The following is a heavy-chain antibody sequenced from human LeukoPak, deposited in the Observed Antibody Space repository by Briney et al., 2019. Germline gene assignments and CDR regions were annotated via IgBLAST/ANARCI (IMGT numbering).Heavy chain of an antibody. D-gene: IGHD2-21*02. J-gene: IGHJ4*02. CDR2: INPNSGGT. CDR3: ARDLLAYCGGDCYSGNDY. V-gene: IGHV1-2*02. Sequence: ASVKVSCKASGYTFTGYYMHWVRQAPGQGLEWMGWINPNSGGTNYARKFQGRVTMTRDTSISTAYMELSRLRSDDTAVYYCARDLLAYCGGDCYSGNDYWGQGTLVTVSS. CDR1: GYTFTGYY.